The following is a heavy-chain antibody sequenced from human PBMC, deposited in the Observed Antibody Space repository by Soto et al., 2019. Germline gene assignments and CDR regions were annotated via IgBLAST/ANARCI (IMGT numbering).Heavy chain of an antibody. CDR2: IYYSGST. Sequence: SETLSLTCTVSGGSITSGGYCWTWIRQHPVKGLEWMGHIYYSGSTSYNPSLKSRVTISIDTSKNQFSLKLSSVTAADTAVYYCARDGSLYSSGWYRYYYYGMDVWGQGTTVTVSS. CDR3: ARDGSLYSSGWYRYYYYGMDV. CDR1: GGSITSGGYC. J-gene: IGHJ6*02. V-gene: IGHV4-31*03. D-gene: IGHD6-19*01.